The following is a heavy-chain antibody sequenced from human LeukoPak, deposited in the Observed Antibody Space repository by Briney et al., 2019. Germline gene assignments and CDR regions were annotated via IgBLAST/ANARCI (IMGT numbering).Heavy chain of an antibody. D-gene: IGHD3-3*01. CDR3: ARDSNFYDFWSGYYTHYGMDV. CDR1: GYTFTSYG. CDR2: ISAYNGNT. J-gene: IGHJ6*02. V-gene: IGHV1-18*01. Sequence: ASVKVSCKASGYTFTSYGISWVRQALGQGLEWMGWISAYNGNTNYAQKLQGRVTMTTDTSTSTAYMELRSLRSDDTAVYYCARDSNFYDFWSGYYTHYGMDVWGQGTTVTVSS.